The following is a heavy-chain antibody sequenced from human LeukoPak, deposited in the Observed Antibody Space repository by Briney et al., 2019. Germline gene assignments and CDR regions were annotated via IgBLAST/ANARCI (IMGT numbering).Heavy chain of an antibody. CDR3: AAFSSSWQLTY. J-gene: IGHJ4*02. CDR2: IYPNTGGT. V-gene: IGHV1-2*06. CDR1: GYTFSDYY. Sequence: ASVKVSCKASGYTFSDYYTHWVRLAPGQGLEWMGRIYPNTGGTNSAQKFQGRVTMTSDTSISTAYMEVTSLRSDDTAVYYCAAFSSSWQLTYWGQGTLVTVSS. D-gene: IGHD6-13*01.